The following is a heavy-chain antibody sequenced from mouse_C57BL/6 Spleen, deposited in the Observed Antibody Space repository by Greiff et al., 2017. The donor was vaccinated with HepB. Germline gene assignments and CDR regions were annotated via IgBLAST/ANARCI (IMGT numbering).Heavy chain of an antibody. J-gene: IGHJ2*01. CDR1: GYTFTSYW. D-gene: IGHD2-5*01. Sequence: QVQLQQPGAELVMPGASVKLSCKASGYTFTSYWMHWVKQRPGQGLEWIGEIDPSDSYTNYNQKFKGKSTLTVDKSSSTAYMQISSLTSEDSAVYYCARSDYSNYGVSFDYWGQGTTLTVSS. V-gene: IGHV1-69*01. CDR2: IDPSDSYT. CDR3: ARSDYSNYGVSFDY.